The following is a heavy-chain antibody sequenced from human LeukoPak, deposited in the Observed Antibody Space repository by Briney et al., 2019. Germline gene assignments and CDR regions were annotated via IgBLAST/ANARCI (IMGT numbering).Heavy chain of an antibody. Sequence: GSGPTLVNPTQTLTVTCTFSGFSLSTSGMCVSWIRQPPGKALEWLALIDWDDDKFYSTSLKTRLTISKDTSKNQVVLTMTNMEPVDTATYYCARIQAYGGNSEGYYFNYWGQGTLVTVSS. CDR2: IDWDDDK. CDR3: ARIQAYGGNSEGYYFNY. V-gene: IGHV2-70*01. D-gene: IGHD4-23*01. J-gene: IGHJ4*02. CDR1: GFSLSTSGMC.